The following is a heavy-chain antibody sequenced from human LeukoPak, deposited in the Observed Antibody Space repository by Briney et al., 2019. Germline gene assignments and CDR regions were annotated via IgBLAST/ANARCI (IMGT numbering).Heavy chain of an antibody. CDR2: IKQDGSEK. CDR1: GFIFKGYW. CDR3: AKDAQPRSRWFDP. V-gene: IGHV3-7*03. Sequence: PGGSLRLSCAASGFIFKGYWMIWVRQAPGKGLEWVANIKQDGSEKYYVDSVKGRFTISRDNAKNSLYLQMNTLRAEDTAMYYCAKDAQPRSRWFDPWGQGTLVTVSS. J-gene: IGHJ5*02. D-gene: IGHD3-16*01.